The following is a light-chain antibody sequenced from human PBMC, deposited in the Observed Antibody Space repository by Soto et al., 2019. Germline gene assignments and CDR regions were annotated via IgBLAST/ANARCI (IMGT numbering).Light chain of an antibody. CDR2: DAS. J-gene: IGKJ3*01. CDR3: QQRSNWPSFT. Sequence: EIVLTQSPATLSLSPGARATLSCRASQSVSSYLAWYQQNPGQAPRLLIYDASDRATGIQARFSGSGSGTDFTLTISSLEPEDCAVYYCQQRSNWPSFTFGPGTKVDN. V-gene: IGKV3-11*01. CDR1: QSVSSY.